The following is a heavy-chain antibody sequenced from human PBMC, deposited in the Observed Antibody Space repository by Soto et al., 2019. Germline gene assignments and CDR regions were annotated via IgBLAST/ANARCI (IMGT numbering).Heavy chain of an antibody. Sequence: QVQLVESGGGLVKPGGSLRLSCAASGFTFSDYYMSWIRQAPGKGLEWVSYISSSSSYTNYAESVKGRFTISRDNAKNSLYLQMNGLRAEDTAVYYCARDYYARSGGSCNWFDPWGQGTLVTVSS. CDR2: ISSSSSYT. V-gene: IGHV3-11*05. D-gene: IGHD2-15*01. CDR3: ARDYYARSGGSCNWFDP. J-gene: IGHJ5*02. CDR1: GFTFSDYY.